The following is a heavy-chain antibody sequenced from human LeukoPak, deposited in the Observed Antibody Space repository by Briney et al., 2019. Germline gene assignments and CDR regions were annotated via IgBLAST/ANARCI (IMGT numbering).Heavy chain of an antibody. CDR1: GGSITSYY. CDR2: GYYSGST. CDR3: ARGAYKYCGGDCYSYYFDY. Sequence: SETLSLTCTVSGGSITSYYLTWLRQPPGKGLEWIGYGYYSGSTNYNPSLKSRVTISVDTSENQFSLKLRSVTAADTAVYYCARGAYKYCGGDCYSYYFDYWGQGTLVTVSS. J-gene: IGHJ4*02. D-gene: IGHD2-21*02. V-gene: IGHV4-59*01.